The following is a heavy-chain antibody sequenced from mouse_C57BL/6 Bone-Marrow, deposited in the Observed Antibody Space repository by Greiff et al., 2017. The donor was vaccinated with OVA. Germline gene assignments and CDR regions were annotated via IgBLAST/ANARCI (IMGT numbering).Heavy chain of an antibody. J-gene: IGHJ4*01. CDR3: ARPEDYDAMDY. Sequence: EVKVVESGGGLVKPGGSLKLSCAASGFTFIDYGMHWVRQAPEKGLEWVAYISSGSSTIYYADTVKGRFTISRDNAKNTLFLQMTSLRSEDTAMYYCARPEDYDAMDYWGQGTSVTVSS. CDR2: ISSGSSTI. CDR1: GFTFIDYG. V-gene: IGHV5-17*01.